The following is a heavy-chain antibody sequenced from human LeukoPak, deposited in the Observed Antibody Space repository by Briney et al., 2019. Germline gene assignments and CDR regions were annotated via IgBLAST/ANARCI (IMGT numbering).Heavy chain of an antibody. CDR2: TYYRSNWFN. J-gene: IGHJ4*02. CDR1: GDSVSSNNVA. CDR3: AREDRLGHFDY. Sequence: SQTLSLTCAISGDSVSSNNVAWNWIRQSPSRGLEWLGRTYYRSNWFNDHTVSVKGRVTINPDTSKNQFSLQLNSVTPEDTAVYYCAREDRLGHFDYWGQGTLVTVSS. V-gene: IGHV6-1*01.